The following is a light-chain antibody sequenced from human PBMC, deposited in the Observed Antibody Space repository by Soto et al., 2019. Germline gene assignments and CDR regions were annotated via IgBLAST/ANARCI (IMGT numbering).Light chain of an antibody. J-gene: IGKJ3*01. V-gene: IGKV1D-12*01. CDR1: QGITTW. Sequence: DIQMTQSPSPVSASVGDRVTITCRASQGITTWLAWYQQKPGEAPKLLMYAASTLQRGVPSRFSGSGSGTDFPLTISSLQPEDSATYYCQQANSLPFTFGPGTKVDV. CDR2: AAS. CDR3: QQANSLPFT.